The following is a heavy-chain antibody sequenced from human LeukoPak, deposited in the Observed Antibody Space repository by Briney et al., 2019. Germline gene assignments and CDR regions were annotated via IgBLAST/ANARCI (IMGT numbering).Heavy chain of an antibody. D-gene: IGHD2-21*02. Sequence: PGGSLRLSCAASGFTFSDNYMTWVRQAPGKGLEWLSYISGNGGVIQYADSVKGRFTISRDNAKNLLYLQMNSLRVEDTAVYYCAKDIVGGGDDYWGQGTLVIVSS. V-gene: IGHV3-11*04. CDR3: AKDIVGGGDDY. CDR1: GFTFSDNY. J-gene: IGHJ4*02. CDR2: ISGNGGVI.